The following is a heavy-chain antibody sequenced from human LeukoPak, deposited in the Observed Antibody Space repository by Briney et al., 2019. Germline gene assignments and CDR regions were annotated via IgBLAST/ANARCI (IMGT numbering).Heavy chain of an antibody. V-gene: IGHV4-39*07. Sequence: SETLSLTCTVSGGSISSSSYYWGWIRQPPGKGLEWIGSIYYSGSTYYNPSLKSRVTISVDTSKNQFSLKLSSVTAADTAVYYCARQGVLHSIMPAVAGEFDYWGQGTLVTVSS. CDR2: IYYSGST. D-gene: IGHD6-19*01. CDR3: ARQGVLHSIMPAVAGEFDY. J-gene: IGHJ4*02. CDR1: GGSISSSSYY.